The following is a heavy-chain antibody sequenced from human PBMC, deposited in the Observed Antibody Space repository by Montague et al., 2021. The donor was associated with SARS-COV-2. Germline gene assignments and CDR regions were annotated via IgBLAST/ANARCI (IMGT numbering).Heavy chain of an antibody. Sequence: SETLSLTCTVSGGSINNYYWSWIRRSPDKGLEWIGYVYDSGSTNYNPSLKSRVTISIDTSKSQFSLKLSSVTAADTAVYYCARHWPYLAAAGYVWFDPWGQGTLVIVSS. J-gene: IGHJ5*02. CDR3: ARHWPYLAAAGYVWFDP. V-gene: IGHV4-59*08. D-gene: IGHD6-13*01. CDR1: GGSINNYY. CDR2: VYDSGST.